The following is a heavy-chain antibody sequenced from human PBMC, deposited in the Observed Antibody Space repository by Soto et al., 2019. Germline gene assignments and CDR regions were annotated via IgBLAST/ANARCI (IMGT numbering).Heavy chain of an antibody. CDR1: GGTFSSYA. CDR3: ARENIQLWLRDQLWLRRTGYYYYGMDV. Sequence: SVKVSCKASGGTFSSYAISWVRQAPGQGLEWMGGIIPIFGTANYAQKFQGRVTITADESTSTAYMERSSLRSEDTAVYYCARENIQLWLRDQLWLRRTGYYYYGMDVWGQGTTVTVSS. J-gene: IGHJ6*02. CDR2: IIPIFGTA. V-gene: IGHV1-69*13. D-gene: IGHD5-18*01.